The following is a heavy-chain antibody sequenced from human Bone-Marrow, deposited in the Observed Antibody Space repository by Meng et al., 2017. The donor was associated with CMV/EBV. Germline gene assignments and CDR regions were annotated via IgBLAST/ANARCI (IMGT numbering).Heavy chain of an antibody. J-gene: IGHJ4*02. D-gene: IGHD6-6*01. CDR2: IKFDGGEI. CDR3: ARKGSSSPTFDC. CDR1: GFTFSSSW. Sequence: GGSLRLSCAASGFTFSSSWMSWVRQAPGKGLEWVANIKFDGGEIYYVDPVKGRFTISRDNAKNSLYLQMNNLRAEDTAMYYCARKGSSSPTFDCCGQGTLVTVSS. V-gene: IGHV3-7*01.